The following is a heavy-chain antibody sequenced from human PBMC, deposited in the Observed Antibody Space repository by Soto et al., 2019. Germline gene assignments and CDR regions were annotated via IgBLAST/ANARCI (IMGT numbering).Heavy chain of an antibody. J-gene: IGHJ4*02. CDR3: ARSLGYCSGGSCSAKADYYFDY. CDR1: GYSFTSYW. V-gene: IGHV5-51*01. CDR2: IYPGDSDT. D-gene: IGHD2-15*01. Sequence: PGESLKISCKGSGYSFTSYWIGWVRQMPGKGLEWMGIIYPGDSDTRYSPSFQGQVTISADKSISTAYLQWSSLKASDTAMYYCARSLGYCSGGSCSAKADYYFDYWGQGTLVTVSS.